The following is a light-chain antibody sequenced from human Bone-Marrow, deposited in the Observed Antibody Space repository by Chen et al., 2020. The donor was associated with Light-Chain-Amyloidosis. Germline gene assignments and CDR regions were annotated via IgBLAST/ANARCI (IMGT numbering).Light chain of an antibody. CDR2: EDD. V-gene: IGLV6-57*01. Sequence: NCMLTQPHSVSASPGKTVIISCTLSSGSIATNYVQWYQQRPGSSPTTVIYEDDQRPSGVPDRFSGSIDRSSNSASLTISGLKTEDEADYYCQSYQGSSQGVFGGGTKLTVL. CDR3: QSYQGSSQGV. J-gene: IGLJ3*02. CDR1: SGSIATNY.